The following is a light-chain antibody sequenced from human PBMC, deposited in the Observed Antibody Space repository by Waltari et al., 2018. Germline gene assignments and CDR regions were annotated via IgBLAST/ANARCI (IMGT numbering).Light chain of an antibody. CDR1: PSVSSN. CDR3: QQYNNWLIFT. Sequence: EIVMKQSPATLSVSPGERATLPCRASPSVSSNLAWYQQKPGQAPRLLIYGASTRATGIPARFSGSGSGTEFTLTISSLQSEDFAVYYCQQYNNWLIFTFGPGTKVDIK. J-gene: IGKJ3*01. CDR2: GAS. V-gene: IGKV3-15*01.